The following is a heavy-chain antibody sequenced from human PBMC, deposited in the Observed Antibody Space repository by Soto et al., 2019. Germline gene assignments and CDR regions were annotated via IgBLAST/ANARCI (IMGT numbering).Heavy chain of an antibody. Sequence: SETLSLTCTVSGGSISGYYWSWIRQPPGKGLEWIGYIYYIGSTKYNPSLESRVTISVDTSKNQFSLKLSSVTAADTAVYYCARAQRITIFGVAQIFDYWGQGTLVTVSS. CDR3: ARAQRITIFGVAQIFDY. CDR2: IYYIGST. D-gene: IGHD3-3*01. CDR1: GGSISGYY. J-gene: IGHJ4*02. V-gene: IGHV4-59*01.